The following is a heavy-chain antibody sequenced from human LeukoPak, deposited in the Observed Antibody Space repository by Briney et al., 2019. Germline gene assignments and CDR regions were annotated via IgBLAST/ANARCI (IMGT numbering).Heavy chain of an antibody. CDR3: AGLTGIAVAGTPFDF. Sequence: GGSLRLSCAASGFTFSSYAMSWVRQAPGKGLEWVSAISGSGGSTYYADSVKGRFTISRDNSKNTPYLQMNSLRAEDTAVYYCAGLTGIAVAGTPFDFWGQGTLVTVSS. CDR1: GFTFSSYA. V-gene: IGHV3-23*01. D-gene: IGHD6-19*01. CDR2: ISGSGGST. J-gene: IGHJ4*02.